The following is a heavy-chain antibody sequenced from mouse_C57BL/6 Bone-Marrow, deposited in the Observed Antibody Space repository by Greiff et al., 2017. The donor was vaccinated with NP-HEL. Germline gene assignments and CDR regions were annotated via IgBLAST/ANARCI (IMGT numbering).Heavy chain of an antibody. D-gene: IGHD1-1*01. J-gene: IGHJ2*01. Sequence: QVQLQQSGAELARPGASVKLSCKASGYTFTSYGISWVKQRTGQGLEWIGEIYPRSGNTYSNEKFKGKATLTADKSSSTAYMECRSLTSEDSAVYVCARRRYDYVDYWGQGTTLTVSS. CDR1: GYTFTSYG. V-gene: IGHV1-81*01. CDR3: ARRRYDYVDY. CDR2: IYPRSGNT.